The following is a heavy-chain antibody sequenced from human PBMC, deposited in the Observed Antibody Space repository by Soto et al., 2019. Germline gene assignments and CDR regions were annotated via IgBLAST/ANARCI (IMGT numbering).Heavy chain of an antibody. D-gene: IGHD5-18*01. CDR3: ARDKNSHGRMDV. V-gene: IGHV4-61*01. CDR1: FGSVSNNTYD. CDR2: IYFNGGT. J-gene: IGHJ6*02. Sequence: KAPETLSLPWFIAFGSVSNNTYDSSGIRQPPGKGLEWIGYIYFNGGTNYNPSLKSRVTISVDRPKNQFSLNLSSVTTADTAVYYCARDKNSHGRMDVWGQGTTVTVSS.